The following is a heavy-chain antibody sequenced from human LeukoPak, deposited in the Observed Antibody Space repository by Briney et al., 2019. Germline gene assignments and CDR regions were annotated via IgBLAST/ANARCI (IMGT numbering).Heavy chain of an antibody. CDR2: IKQDGSEK. J-gene: IGHJ4*02. V-gene: IGHV3-7*01. D-gene: IGHD3-10*01. CDR1: GFTFSAYG. CDR3: ARDLMVRGVIGY. Sequence: GGSLRLSCAASGFTFSAYGMTWVRQAPGKGLEWVANIKQDGSEKYYVDSVKGRFTISRDNAKNSLYLQMNSLRAEDTAVYYCARDLMVRGVIGYWGQGTLVTVSS.